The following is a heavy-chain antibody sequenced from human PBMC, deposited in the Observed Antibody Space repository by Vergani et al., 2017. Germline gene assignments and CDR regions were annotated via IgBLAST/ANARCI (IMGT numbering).Heavy chain of an antibody. J-gene: IGHJ4*02. Sequence: VQLVESGGGVVQPGRSLRLSCAASGFTFSSYGMHWVRQAPGKGLEWVAVIWYDGSNKYYADSVKGRFTISRDNSKNTLYLQMNSLRAEDTAVYYCARGTYYYGSGXVDYWGQGTLVTVSS. CDR3: ARGTYYYGSGXVDY. CDR1: GFTFSSYG. CDR2: IWYDGSNK. V-gene: IGHV3-33*01. D-gene: IGHD3-10*01.